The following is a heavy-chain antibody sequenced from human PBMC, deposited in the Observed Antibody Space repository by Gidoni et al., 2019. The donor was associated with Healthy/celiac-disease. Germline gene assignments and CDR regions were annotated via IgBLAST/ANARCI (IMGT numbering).Heavy chain of an antibody. D-gene: IGHD5-12*01. CDR3: ARDIGGYNDYYYGMDV. CDR1: GGSICSYY. J-gene: IGHJ6*02. Sequence: QVQLQESGQGLVKPSATLSLTCTVSGGSICSYYWSWIRQPPGKGLEWIGYSYYSGSTNYNPSLKSRVTISVDTSKNQFSLKLSSVTAADTAVYYCARDIGGYNDYYYGMDVWGQGTTVTVSS. V-gene: IGHV4-59*01. CDR2: SYYSGST.